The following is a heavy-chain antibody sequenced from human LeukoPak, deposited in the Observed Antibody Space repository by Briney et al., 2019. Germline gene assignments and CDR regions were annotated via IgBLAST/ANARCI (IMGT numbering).Heavy chain of an antibody. J-gene: IGHJ4*02. D-gene: IGHD6-19*01. CDR3: AKDVNTGYSSAPYYFDY. Sequence: PGGSLRLSCAASGFTFTSYAMTWVRQAPGKGLGWVSRISGSGGSKYYADSVKGRFTISRDDSKNTVYLQMNSLRAEDTAVYYCAKDVNTGYSSAPYYFDYWGQGTQVTVSS. V-gene: IGHV3-23*01. CDR1: GFTFTSYA. CDR2: ISGSGGSK.